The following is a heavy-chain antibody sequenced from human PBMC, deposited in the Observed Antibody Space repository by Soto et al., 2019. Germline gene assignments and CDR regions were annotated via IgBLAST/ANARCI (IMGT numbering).Heavy chain of an antibody. CDR3: ARDRAPYSDSLGCNL. Sequence: EVQLVESGGGLVQPGGSLTLSCAASEFTFSSYYMSWVRQAPGKGLEWVANIKHDGGARDYLDSVKGRFTISRDNAKNSLYLQMNDLRADDTAVYFCARDRAPYSDSLGCNLWGQGTLVAVSS. J-gene: IGHJ4*02. CDR1: EFTFSSYY. CDR2: IKHDGGAR. D-gene: IGHD5-18*01. V-gene: IGHV3-7*05.